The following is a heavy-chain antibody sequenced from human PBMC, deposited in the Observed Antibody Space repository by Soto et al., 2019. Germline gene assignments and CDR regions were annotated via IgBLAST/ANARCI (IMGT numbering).Heavy chain of an antibody. Sequence: ASVKVSCKASGYTFTSYYMDWVRQAPGQGLEWMGIINPSGGSTSYAQKFQGRVTMTRDTSTSTVYMELSSLRSEDTAVYYCARGGLYYYDSSGYFSPHWFDPWGQGTLVTVSS. V-gene: IGHV1-46*03. D-gene: IGHD3-22*01. CDR2: INPSGGST. J-gene: IGHJ5*02. CDR1: GYTFTSYY. CDR3: ARGGLYYYDSSGYFSPHWFDP.